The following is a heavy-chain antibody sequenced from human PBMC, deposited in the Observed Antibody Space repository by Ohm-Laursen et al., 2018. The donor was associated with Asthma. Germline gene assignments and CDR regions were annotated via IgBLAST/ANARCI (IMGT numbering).Heavy chain of an antibody. Sequence: SLRLSCSASGFTFSSYSMSWVRQAPGKGLEWVGRIKSKTDGGTTDYAAPVKGRFTISRDDSKNTLYLQMNSLKTEDTAVYYCTTTWIPLGLSGSYDPGYWGQGTLVTVSS. D-gene: IGHD1-26*01. CDR1: GFTFSSYS. CDR3: TTTWIPLGLSGSYDPGY. J-gene: IGHJ4*02. V-gene: IGHV3-15*01. CDR2: IKSKTDGGTT.